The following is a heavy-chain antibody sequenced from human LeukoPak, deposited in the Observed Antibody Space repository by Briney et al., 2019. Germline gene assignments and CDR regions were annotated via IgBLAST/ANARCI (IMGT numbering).Heavy chain of an antibody. Sequence: PGGSLRLSCAASEFTFSTYSMNWVRQAPGKGPEWVSGFSGSEDSAYYADSVKGRFTISRDNSKNTLYLQMNSLRAEDTAVYYCAKPLYNSGWYGGGDYWGQGTLVTVSS. CDR1: EFTFSTYS. D-gene: IGHD6-19*01. J-gene: IGHJ4*02. V-gene: IGHV3-23*01. CDR3: AKPLYNSGWYGGGDY. CDR2: FSGSEDSA.